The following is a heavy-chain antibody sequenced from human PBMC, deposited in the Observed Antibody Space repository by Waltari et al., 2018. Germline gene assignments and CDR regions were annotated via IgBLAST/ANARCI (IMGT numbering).Heavy chain of an antibody. CDR2: IIPIFGTA. CDR3: ARDSLAGTRFFDY. D-gene: IGHD6-19*01. V-gene: IGHV1-69*13. J-gene: IGHJ4*02. CDR1: GGTFSSSA. Sequence: QVQLVQSGAEVKKPGSSVKVSCKASGGTFSSSAISWGRQAHGQGLEWMGGIIPIFGTATYAQKFQGRVTITADESTSTAYMELSSLRSEDTAVYYCARDSLAGTRFFDYWGQGTLVTVSS.